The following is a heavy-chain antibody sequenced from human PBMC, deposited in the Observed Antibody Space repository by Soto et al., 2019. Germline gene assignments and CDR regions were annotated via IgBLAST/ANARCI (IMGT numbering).Heavy chain of an antibody. CDR3: ARGAIVAVPAALSSYHDYTNYRFDS. Sequence: QVQLAQSGAEMTKPGSSVKVSCRASGGSFSDFAFSWVRQAPGQGLEWMRGIIPMFAATKYAQRLQDRVTITADESTNTVYLALNSLTSEDTAIYYCARGAIVAVPAALSSYHDYTNYRFDSWGQGTLVTVSS. D-gene: IGHD2-15*01. V-gene: IGHV1-69*01. J-gene: IGHJ4*02. CDR1: GGSFSDFA. CDR2: IIPMFAAT.